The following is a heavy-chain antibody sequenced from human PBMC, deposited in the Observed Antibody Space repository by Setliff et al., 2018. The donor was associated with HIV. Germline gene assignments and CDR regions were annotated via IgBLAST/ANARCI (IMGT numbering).Heavy chain of an antibody. CDR1: GFTFSSYG. V-gene: IGHV3-33*06. D-gene: IGHD4-4*01. Sequence: PGGSLRLSCAASGFTFSSYGMHWVRQAPGKGLEWVAVIWYGGSNKYYADSVKGRFTISRDNSKNTLYLQMNSLRAEDTAVYYYAKGPVTDSEVYFDYWGQGTLVTVSS. CDR2: IWYGGSNK. J-gene: IGHJ4*02. CDR3: AKGPVTDSEVYFDY.